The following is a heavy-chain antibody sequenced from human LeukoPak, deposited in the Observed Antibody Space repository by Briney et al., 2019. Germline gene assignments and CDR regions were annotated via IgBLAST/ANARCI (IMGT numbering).Heavy chain of an antibody. Sequence: GRSLRLSCAASGFTFSGYGMHWVRQAPDKGLEWVAVIWYDGNNKYYAESVKGRFTISSDNSKNTLYLQMNSLRAEDTAVYYCAKDWGYTTMVSYYFDYWGQGALVTVSS. CDR3: AKDWGYTTMVSYYFDY. CDR2: IWYDGNNK. D-gene: IGHD5-18*01. V-gene: IGHV3-33*06. CDR1: GFTFSGYG. J-gene: IGHJ4*02.